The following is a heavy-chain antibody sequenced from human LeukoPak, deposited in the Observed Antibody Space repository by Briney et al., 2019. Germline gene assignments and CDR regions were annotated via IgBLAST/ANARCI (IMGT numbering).Heavy chain of an antibody. J-gene: IGHJ6*03. CDR2: INPNSGGT. CDR3: ARDGIAAAGISGAYYMDV. D-gene: IGHD6-13*01. V-gene: IGHV1-2*02. Sequence: ASVKVSCKASGYTFTAYYMHWVRQAPGQGLEWMGWINPNSGGTNYAQKFQGRVTMTRDTSISTAYMELSRLKSDDTAVYYCARDGIAAAGISGAYYMDVWGKGTTVTISS. CDR1: GYTFTAYY.